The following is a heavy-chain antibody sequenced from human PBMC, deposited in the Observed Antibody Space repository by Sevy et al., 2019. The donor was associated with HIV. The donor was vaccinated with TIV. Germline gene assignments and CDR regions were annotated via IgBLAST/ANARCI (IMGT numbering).Heavy chain of an antibody. Sequence: GGSLRLSCAASGFTFSDYYMSWIRQAPGKGLEWVSYISSSGSTIYYADSVKGRFTISRDNAKNSLYLQMNSLRAEGTAVYYCARGKRQQLVDFDYWGQGTLVTVSS. J-gene: IGHJ4*02. CDR1: GFTFSDYY. V-gene: IGHV3-11*01. D-gene: IGHD6-13*01. CDR3: ARGKRQQLVDFDY. CDR2: ISSSGSTI.